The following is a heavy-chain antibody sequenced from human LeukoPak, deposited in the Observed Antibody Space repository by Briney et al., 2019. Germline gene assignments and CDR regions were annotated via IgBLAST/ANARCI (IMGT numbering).Heavy chain of an antibody. V-gene: IGHV1-2*02. J-gene: IGHJ4*02. CDR1: VYTFAAYY. D-gene: IGHD6-13*01. CDR3: ASGGVAATELLDY. Sequence: ASVTVSRKASVYTFAAYYMHWVRRAPGQGLEWMGWINPNSGGTNYAQKFQGRVTMTRDTSTSTAYMELSRLRSDDTAVYYCASGGVAATELLDYWGQGTLVTVSS. CDR2: INPNSGGT.